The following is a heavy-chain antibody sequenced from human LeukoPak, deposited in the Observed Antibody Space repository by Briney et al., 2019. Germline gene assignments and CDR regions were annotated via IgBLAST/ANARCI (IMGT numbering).Heavy chain of an antibody. CDR2: LNEDGGYT. D-gene: IGHD2-2*01. CDR3: VKDLRDFVALPGASMD. V-gene: IGHV3-23*01. J-gene: IGHJ4*02. CDR1: GFTFNIYA. Sequence: HSGGSLRLSCAASGFTFNIYAMSWVRQAPGKGLAWVSGLNEDGGYTYYADSVKGRFTISRDNSRSALYLQMISLRAEDTATYYCVKDLRDFVALPGASMDWGQGTLVTVSS.